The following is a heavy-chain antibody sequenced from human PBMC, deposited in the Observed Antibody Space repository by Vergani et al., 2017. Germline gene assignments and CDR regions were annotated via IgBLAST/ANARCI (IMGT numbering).Heavy chain of an antibody. CDR2: ISWNSGSI. V-gene: IGHV3-9*01. J-gene: IGHJ4*02. D-gene: IGHD2/OR15-2a*01. CDR1: GFTFDDYA. Sequence: EVQLVESGGGLVQPGRSLRLSCAASGFTFDDYAMHWVRQAPGKGLEWVSGISWNSGSIGYADSVKGRFTISRDNAKNSLYLQMNSLRAEDTAVYYCARGVLASTRIGGWGQGTLVTVSS. CDR3: ARGVLASTRIGG.